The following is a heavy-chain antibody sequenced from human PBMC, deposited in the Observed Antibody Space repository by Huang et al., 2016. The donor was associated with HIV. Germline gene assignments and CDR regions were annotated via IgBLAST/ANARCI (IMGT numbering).Heavy chain of an antibody. CDR2: INPDGSQR. V-gene: IGHV3-7*01. J-gene: IGHJ3*02. Sequence: EVQLVESGGGVVQPGGSLRLSCAASGFIFRNYWMSWVRQAPGKGLEWVANINPDGSQREYVDSVEGRFTVSRDNAKNSLYLQMNSLRVADTAVYSCSRDLDTDDYYLGFDAFDIWGPGILVSVSS. D-gene: IGHD3-22*01. CDR1: GFIFRNYW. CDR3: SRDLDTDDYYLGFDAFDI.